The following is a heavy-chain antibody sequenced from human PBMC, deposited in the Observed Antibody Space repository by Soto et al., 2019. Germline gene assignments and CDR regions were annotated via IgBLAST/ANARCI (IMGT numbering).Heavy chain of an antibody. D-gene: IGHD3-10*01. CDR3: ARHGSRLPGSVPWFGDSQTNWYFDL. V-gene: IGHV4-39*01. J-gene: IGHJ2*01. CDR2: IYYSGST. CDR1: GGSISSSSYY. Sequence: QLQLQESGPGLVKPSETLSLTCTVSGGSISSSSYYWGWIRQPPGKGLEWIGSIYYSGSTYYNPSLKSRVTISVDTSKNQCALKLSSVTAADTAVYYCARHGSRLPGSVPWFGDSQTNWYFDLWGRGTLVTVSS.